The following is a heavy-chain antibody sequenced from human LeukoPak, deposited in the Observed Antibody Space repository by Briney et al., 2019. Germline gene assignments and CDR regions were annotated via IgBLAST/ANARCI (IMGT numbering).Heavy chain of an antibody. Sequence: SETLSLTCTVSGGSISSYYWSWMRQPPGEGLEWIGYIYYSGSTNYNPSLKSRVTISADTSKNQFSLKLSSVTAADTAVYYCARAGYYYDSSGYNYDAFDIWGQGTMVTVSS. CDR2: IYYSGST. J-gene: IGHJ3*02. CDR1: GGSISSYY. CDR3: ARAGYYYDSSGYNYDAFDI. V-gene: IGHV4-59*01. D-gene: IGHD3-22*01.